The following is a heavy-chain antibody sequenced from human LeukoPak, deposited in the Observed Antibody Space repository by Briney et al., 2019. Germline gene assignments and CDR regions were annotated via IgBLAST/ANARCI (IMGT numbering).Heavy chain of an antibody. CDR2: IYVTGT. V-gene: IGHV4-59*08. D-gene: IGHD2-8*02. J-gene: IGHJ6*03. CDR3: AGHIGWGIEDMDV. CDR1: GGSIGTYY. Sequence: PSETLSLTCTVSGGSIGTYYWSWVRQSPGTGLEWIGYIYVTGTRYNPYLQSRVTISVDRSRNQFFLKMSSVTAADTAVYYCAGHIGWGIEDMDVWGRGTKVTVSS.